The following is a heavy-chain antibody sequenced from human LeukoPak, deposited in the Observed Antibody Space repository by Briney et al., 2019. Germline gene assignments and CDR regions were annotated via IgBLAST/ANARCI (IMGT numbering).Heavy chain of an antibody. CDR2: ISSSSSYI. Sequence: RPGGSLRLSCAASGFTFSSYSMNWVRQAPGKGLEWVSSISSSSSYIYYADSVKGRFTISRDHAKNSLYLQMNSLRAEDTAVYYCARVLGLRPFDYWGQGTLVTGSS. V-gene: IGHV3-21*01. D-gene: IGHD5-12*01. J-gene: IGHJ4*02. CDR3: ARVLGLRPFDY. CDR1: GFTFSSYS.